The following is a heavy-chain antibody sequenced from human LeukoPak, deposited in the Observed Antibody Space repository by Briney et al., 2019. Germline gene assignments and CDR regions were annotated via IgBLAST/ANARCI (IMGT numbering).Heavy chain of an antibody. CDR1: GFTFSSYA. J-gene: IGHJ5*01. CDR3: ARGYSSGWFDY. V-gene: IGHV3-30*04. CDR2: ISYDGSNK. D-gene: IGHD6-19*01. Sequence: PGGSLRLSCAASGFTFSSYAMSWVRQAPGKGLEWVAVISYDGSNKYYADSVKGRFTISRDNSKNTLYLQMNSLRAEDTAVYYCARGYSSGWFDYWGQGTLVTVSS.